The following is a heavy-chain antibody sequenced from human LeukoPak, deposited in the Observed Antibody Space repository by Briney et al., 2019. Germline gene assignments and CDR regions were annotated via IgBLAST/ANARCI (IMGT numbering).Heavy chain of an antibody. CDR1: GDSISSSNW. CDR3: ATMGDTVTTDDY. D-gene: IGHD4-17*01. J-gene: IGHJ4*02. CDR2: IFHSGST. V-gene: IGHV4-4*02. Sequence: PSGTLSLTCAVSGDSISSSNWWSWVRQPPGRGLEWIGEIFHSGSTNYNPSLKSRVTISVDKSKNQFSLKLSSVTAADTAVYYCATMGDTVTTDDYWGQGTLVTVSS.